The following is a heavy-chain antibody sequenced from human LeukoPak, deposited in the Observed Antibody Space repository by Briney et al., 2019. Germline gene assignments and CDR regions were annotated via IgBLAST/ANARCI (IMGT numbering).Heavy chain of an antibody. J-gene: IGHJ6*02. V-gene: IGHV3-30*18. Sequence: GGSLRLSCAASGFTFSSYAMSWVRQAPGKGLEWVAVISYDGSNKYYADSVKGRFTISRDNSKNTLYLQMNSLRAEDTAVYYCAKDRGGSYGPYETYYGMDVWGQGTTVTVSS. CDR2: ISYDGSNK. CDR3: AKDRGGSYGPYETYYGMDV. D-gene: IGHD5-18*01. CDR1: GFTFSSYA.